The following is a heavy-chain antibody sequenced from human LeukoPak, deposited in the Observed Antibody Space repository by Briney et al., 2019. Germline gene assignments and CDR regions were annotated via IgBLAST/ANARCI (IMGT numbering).Heavy chain of an antibody. J-gene: IGHJ3*02. CDR3: ARDRYSSGWFGAFDI. CDR1: GFTFISYS. D-gene: IGHD6-19*01. Sequence: QSGGSLRLSCAASGFTFISYSMNWVRQAPGKGLEWVSYISSSSSTIKYADSVKGRFTISRDNAKNSLYLQMNSLRDGDTAVYYCARDRYSSGWFGAFDIWGQGTLVTVSS. V-gene: IGHV3-48*02. CDR2: ISSSSSTI.